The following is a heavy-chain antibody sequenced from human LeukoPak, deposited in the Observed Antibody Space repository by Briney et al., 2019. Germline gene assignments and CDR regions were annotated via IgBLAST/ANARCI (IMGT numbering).Heavy chain of an antibody. J-gene: IGHJ4*02. CDR2: INSDGSST. CDR3: ARARRVGNLDY. Sequence: GGTLRLSCAASGFTFSSYWMHWVRQAPGKGLVWVSRINSDGSSTSYADSVKGRFTISRDNAKNTLYLQMNSLRAEDTAVYYCARARRVGNLDYWGQGTLVTVSS. CDR1: GFTFSSYW. D-gene: IGHD2-15*01. V-gene: IGHV3-74*01.